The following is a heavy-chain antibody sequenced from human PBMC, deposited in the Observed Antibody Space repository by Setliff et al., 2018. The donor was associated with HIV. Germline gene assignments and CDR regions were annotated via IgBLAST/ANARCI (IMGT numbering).Heavy chain of an antibody. D-gene: IGHD6-13*01. V-gene: IGHV3-23*01. CDR2: ISGSGGNT. J-gene: IGHJ4*02. CDR3: ARGGFGTGLDY. CDR1: GFTFMNYA. Sequence: GGSLRLSCAASGFTFMNYAMSWVRQAPGKGLAWVSTISGSGGNTYYADSVKGRFTISRDNSNNMLFLQMNSLRTEDTAVYYCARGGFGTGLDYWGLGALVTVSS.